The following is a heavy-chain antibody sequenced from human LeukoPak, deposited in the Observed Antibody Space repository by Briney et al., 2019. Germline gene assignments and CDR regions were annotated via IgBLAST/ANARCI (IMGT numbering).Heavy chain of an antibody. CDR3: ARSITMVRGVISGAFDI. D-gene: IGHD3-10*01. Sequence: PGGSLRLSCAASGFTFSSYSMNWVRQAPGKGLEWVSSISSSSSYIYYADSVKDRFTISRDNAKNSLYLQMNSLRAEDTAVYYCARSITMVRGVISGAFDIWGQGTMVTVSS. CDR1: GFTFSSYS. CDR2: ISSSSSYI. J-gene: IGHJ3*02. V-gene: IGHV3-21*01.